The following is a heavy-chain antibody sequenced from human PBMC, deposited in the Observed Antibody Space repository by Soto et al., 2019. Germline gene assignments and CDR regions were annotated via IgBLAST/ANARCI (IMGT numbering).Heavy chain of an antibody. J-gene: IGHJ6*02. D-gene: IGHD6-13*01. CDR1: GGSISIYF. CDR2: IYYSGST. Sequence: SYPLSLTITASGGSISIYFWAWIRQPTGKGLEWIGYIYYSGSTNYNPSLKSRVTISVDTSKNQFTLKLSSVTAADTGVYYCARHGAAAVKGYYYYGMDVWGQGTKVTVSS. CDR3: ARHGAAAVKGYYYYGMDV. V-gene: IGHV4-59*08.